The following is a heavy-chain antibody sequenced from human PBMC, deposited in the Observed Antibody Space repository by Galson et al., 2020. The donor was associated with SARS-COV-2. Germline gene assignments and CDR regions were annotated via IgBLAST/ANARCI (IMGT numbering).Heavy chain of an antibody. CDR1: EITVRNSY. CDR2: IYSDGDT. J-gene: IGHJ6*01. D-gene: IGHD3-3*01. Sequence: GGSLRLSCAASEITVRNSYTSWVRQAPGKGLEWVAVIYSDGDTYYADAVMGRLTISRAQSNNTLYLQMHSLRIEDTAVYYCAADKVYASFGVGMLYCLEAWGRGSTGTV. CDR3: AADKVYASFGVGMLYCLEA. V-gene: IGHV3-66*01.